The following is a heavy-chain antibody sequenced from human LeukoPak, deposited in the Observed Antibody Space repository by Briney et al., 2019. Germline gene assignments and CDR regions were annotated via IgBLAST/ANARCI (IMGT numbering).Heavy chain of an antibody. CDR3: AKAAAENIVVVVAAIHLPLHFDY. V-gene: IGHV3-9*01. CDR2: ISWNSGSI. CDR1: GFTFDDYA. Sequence: GRSLRLSCAASGFTFDDYAMHWVRQAPGKGREWVSGISWNSGSIGYADSVKGRFTISRDNAKNSLYLQMNSLRAEDTALYYCAKAAAENIVVVVAAIHLPLHFDYWGQGTLVTVSS. D-gene: IGHD2-15*01. J-gene: IGHJ4*02.